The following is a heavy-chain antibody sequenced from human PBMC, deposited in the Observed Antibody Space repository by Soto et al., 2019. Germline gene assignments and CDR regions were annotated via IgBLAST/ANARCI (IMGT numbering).Heavy chain of an antibody. CDR2: LSTTGATT. D-gene: IGHD5-12*01. Sequence: PGGSLRLSCAASGFTFNSYAMSWVRQAPGRELEWVSALSTTGATTYYAGSVKGRFTISRDNSKNMLYLQMSSPRAEDTAVYYCVKDLETGATVDFWGQGTLVTAPQ. CDR1: GFTFNSYA. CDR3: VKDLETGATVDF. V-gene: IGHV3-23*01. J-gene: IGHJ4*02.